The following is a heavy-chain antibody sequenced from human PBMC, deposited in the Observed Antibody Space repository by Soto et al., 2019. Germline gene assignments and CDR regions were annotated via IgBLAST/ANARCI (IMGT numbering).Heavy chain of an antibody. CDR3: ARVRWLSEYDILTGYYIFDQ. J-gene: IGHJ4*02. CDR1: GGSISSYY. D-gene: IGHD3-9*01. Sequence: PSETLSLTCTVSGGSISSYYWSWIRQPAGKGLEWIGRIYTSGSTNYNPSLKSRVTMSVDTPKNQFSLKLSSVTAADTAVCYCARVRWLSEYDILTGYYIFDQWGRGTLVTVSS. V-gene: IGHV4-4*07. CDR2: IYTSGST.